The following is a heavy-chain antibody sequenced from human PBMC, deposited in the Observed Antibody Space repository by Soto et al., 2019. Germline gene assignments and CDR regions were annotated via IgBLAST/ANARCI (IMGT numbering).Heavy chain of an antibody. J-gene: IGHJ6*02. CDR3: AAETEYSSANLYGMDV. CDR1: GFTFTSSA. Sequence: GASVKVSCKASGFTFTSSAVQWVRQARGQRLEWIGWIVVGSGNTNYAQKFQERATITRDMSTSTAYMELSSLRSEDTAVYYCAAETEYSSANLYGMDVWGQGTTVTVSS. V-gene: IGHV1-58*01. D-gene: IGHD6-19*01. CDR2: IVVGSGNT.